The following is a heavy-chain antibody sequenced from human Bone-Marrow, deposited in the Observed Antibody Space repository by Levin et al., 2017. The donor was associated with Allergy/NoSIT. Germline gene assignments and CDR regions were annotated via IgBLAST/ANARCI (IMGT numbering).Heavy chain of an antibody. J-gene: IGHJ2*01. CDR3: ARERAYCRGGACLCWYFDL. V-gene: IGHV3-11*05. CDR2: ISGGSSDT. CDR1: GFTFSDHY. Sequence: GGSLRLSCAASGFTFSDHYMSWIRQAPGKGLEWVSYISGGSSDTHYADSVKGRFTISRDNAKNSLFLQMNNLRSEDTAVYFCARERAYCRGGACLCWYFDLWGRGTRVTVSA. D-gene: IGHD2-15*01.